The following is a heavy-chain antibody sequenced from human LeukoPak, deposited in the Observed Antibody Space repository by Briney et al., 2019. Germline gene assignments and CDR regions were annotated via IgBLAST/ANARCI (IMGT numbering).Heavy chain of an antibody. V-gene: IGHV3-48*03. D-gene: IGHD6-19*01. CDR2: ISSSGSIT. CDR1: GFTFSSYE. CDR3: ARDGAVAGTEVFFDY. J-gene: IGHJ4*02. Sequence: GGSLRLSCAASGFTFSSYEMNWVRQAPGKGLEWVSYISSSGSITNYADSVKGRFTISRDNAKNSLYLQMNSLRAEDTAVYYCARDGAVAGTEVFFDYWGQGTLVTVSS.